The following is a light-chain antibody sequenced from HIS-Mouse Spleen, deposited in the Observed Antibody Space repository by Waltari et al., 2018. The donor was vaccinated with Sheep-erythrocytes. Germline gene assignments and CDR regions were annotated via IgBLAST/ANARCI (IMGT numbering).Light chain of an antibody. CDR3: CSYAGSYNHV. V-gene: IGLV2-11*01. CDR1: SSDVGVYNY. Sequence: QSALTQPRSVSGSPGQSVPISCTGTSSDVGVYNYVSWYQQHPGKAPKLMIYDVSKRPSGVPDRFSGSKSGNTASLTISGLQAEDEADYYCCSYAGSYNHVFATGTKLTVL. J-gene: IGLJ1*01. CDR2: DVS.